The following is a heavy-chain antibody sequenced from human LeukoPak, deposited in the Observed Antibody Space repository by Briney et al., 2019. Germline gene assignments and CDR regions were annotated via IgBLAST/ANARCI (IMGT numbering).Heavy chain of an antibody. J-gene: IGHJ4*02. D-gene: IGHD3-22*01. CDR1: RFTFSSYG. CDR3: AKQRNYYDSSLLYFDY. V-gene: IGHV3-33*06. CDR2: IWYDGSNK. Sequence: GRALRLSCAASRFTFSSYGMHWVRPAPGKGLEWVAVIWYDGSNKYYADSVKGRFTISRDNSKNPLYLQMNSLRAEDTAVYYCAKQRNYYDSSLLYFDYWGQGTLVTVSS.